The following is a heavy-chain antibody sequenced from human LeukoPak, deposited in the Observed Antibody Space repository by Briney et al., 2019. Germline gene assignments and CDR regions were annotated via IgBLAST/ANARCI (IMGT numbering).Heavy chain of an antibody. CDR3: AKDIDYGGAN. D-gene: IGHD4-23*01. CDR1: GFTFSNYG. Sequence: GGSLRLSCAASGFTFSNYGMHWVRQAPGKGLEWVALISYDGNNKYYSDSMKGRFTISRDNSKNTLYLQMNSLRAEDTTVYYCAKDIDYGGANWGQGTLVIVSS. V-gene: IGHV3-30*18. CDR2: ISYDGNNK. J-gene: IGHJ4*02.